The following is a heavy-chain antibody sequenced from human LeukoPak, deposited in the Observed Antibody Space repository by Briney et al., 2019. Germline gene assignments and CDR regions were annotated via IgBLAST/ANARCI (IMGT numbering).Heavy chain of an antibody. V-gene: IGHV6-1*01. CDR1: GDSVSSYSAT. CDR3: ARDRGSSWYFDY. D-gene: IGHD6-13*01. Sequence: SQTLSLTCAISGDSVSSYSATWIWITQSPARGFEWLGRTYYRSKWSNDYAVSVKSRITINPHTSKNQFSLQLNYVTPEDTAMYYCARDRGSSWYFDYWGQGTLVTVSS. CDR2: TYYRSKWSN. J-gene: IGHJ4*01.